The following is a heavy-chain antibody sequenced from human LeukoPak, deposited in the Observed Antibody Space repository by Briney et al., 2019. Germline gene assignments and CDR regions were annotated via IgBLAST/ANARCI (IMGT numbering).Heavy chain of an antibody. CDR1: GFTFSSYG. Sequence: GGSLRLSCAASGFTFSSYGMSWVRQAPGKGLEWVSAISGSGGSTYYADSVKGRFTISRDNSKNTLYLQMNSLRAEDTAVYYCARALYSSSWYSFYYFDYWGQGTLVTVSS. CDR2: ISGSGGST. CDR3: ARALYSSSWYSFYYFDY. D-gene: IGHD6-13*01. J-gene: IGHJ4*02. V-gene: IGHV3-23*01.